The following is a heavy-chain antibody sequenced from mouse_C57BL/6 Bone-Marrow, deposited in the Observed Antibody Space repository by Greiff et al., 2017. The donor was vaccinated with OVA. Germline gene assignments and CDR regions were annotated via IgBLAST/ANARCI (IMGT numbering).Heavy chain of an antibody. D-gene: IGHD4-1*02. Sequence: VQLVESGAELVRPGASVKLSCKASGYTFTDYYINWVKQRPGQGLDWIARIYPGSGNTYYNEKFKGKATLTAEKSYSTAYMQLSSLTSEDSAVYFCARQLGRRDYWGQGTSVTVSS. V-gene: IGHV1-76*01. CDR1: GYTFTDYY. CDR3: ARQLGRRDY. J-gene: IGHJ4*01. CDR2: IYPGSGNT.